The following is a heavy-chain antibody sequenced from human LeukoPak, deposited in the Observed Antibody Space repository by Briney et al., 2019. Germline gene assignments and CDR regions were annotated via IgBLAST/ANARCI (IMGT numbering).Heavy chain of an antibody. D-gene: IGHD6-13*01. CDR2: ISASGGST. V-gene: IGHV3-23*01. Sequence: GGSLRLSCAASGFTFSSYAMSWVRQAPEKGLEWVSAISASGGSTYHADSVKGRFTISRDNSKNTLYLQMNSLRAEDTAVYYCARVEDSSWYFDYWGQGTLVTVSS. CDR1: GFTFSSYA. CDR3: ARVEDSSWYFDY. J-gene: IGHJ4*02.